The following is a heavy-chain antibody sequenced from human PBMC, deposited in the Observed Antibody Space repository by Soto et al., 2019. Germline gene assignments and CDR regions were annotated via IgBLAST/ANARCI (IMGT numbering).Heavy chain of an antibody. CDR2: INPSGGGT. V-gene: IGHV1-46*01. D-gene: IGHD3-10*01. CDR3: ARAPLWGMDV. J-gene: IGHJ6*02. CDR1: GYTLTTYH. Sequence: ASVKVSCKASGYTLTTYHIHWVRQAPGRGLEWMGIINPSGGGTNYAQRFQGRVTMTTDTSTSTVNMELNNLRSEDTAVYYCARAPLWGMDVWGQGTTVTVSS.